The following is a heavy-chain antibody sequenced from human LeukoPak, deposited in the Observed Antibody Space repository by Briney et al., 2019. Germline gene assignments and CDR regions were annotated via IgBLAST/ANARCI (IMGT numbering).Heavy chain of an antibody. V-gene: IGHV4-59*11. D-gene: IGHD5-24*01. CDR3: ARTAVKMATIFDY. J-gene: IGHJ4*02. CDR2: IYYSGST. Sequence: SETLSLTCTVSGGSISSHYWSWLRQPPGKGLEWIGYIYYSGSTNYNPSLKSRVTISVNTSKNQFSLKLSSVTAADTAVDYCARTAVKMATIFDYWGQGTLVTVSS. CDR1: GGSISSHY.